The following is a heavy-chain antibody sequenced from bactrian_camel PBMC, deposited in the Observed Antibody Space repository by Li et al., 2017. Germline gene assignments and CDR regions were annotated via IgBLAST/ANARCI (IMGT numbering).Heavy chain of an antibody. CDR3: AVDRGTGCKFRAGTAY. V-gene: IGHV3S40*01. J-gene: IGHJ4*01. Sequence: EVQLVESGGGSVQPGGSLRLSCAASGGTEDSGCMACFRQAPGKEREGVAAISPGTGRRWYGDPVKGRFTIVLDNAKDTMYLQMSNLNQEDTARYYCAVDRGTGCKFRAGTAYWGQGTQVTVS. CDR2: ISPGTGRR. D-gene: IGHD6*01. CDR1: GGTEDSGC.